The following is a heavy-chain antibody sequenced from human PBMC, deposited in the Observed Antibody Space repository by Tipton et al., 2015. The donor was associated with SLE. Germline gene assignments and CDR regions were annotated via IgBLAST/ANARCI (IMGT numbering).Heavy chain of an antibody. D-gene: IGHD2-21*01. Sequence: LRLSCTLSGDSISSYYWSWIRQPAGKRLEWIGRMFVSGTSNYNPSLRSRVSMSLDTSTNRFSLNLTSVTAADTAVYYCARDSFCGGHSCYIVGEGDYCGMDVWGPGATVTVSS. CDR3: ARDSFCGGHSCYIVGEGDYCGMDV. CDR2: MFVSGTS. CDR1: GDSISSYY. V-gene: IGHV4-4*07. J-gene: IGHJ6*02.